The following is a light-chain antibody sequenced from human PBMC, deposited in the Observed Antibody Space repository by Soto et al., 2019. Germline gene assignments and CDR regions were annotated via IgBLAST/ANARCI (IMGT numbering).Light chain of an antibody. CDR1: SHDIGSYNF. CDR2: DVS. J-gene: IGLJ1*01. CDR3: TSYRSITTSYV. Sequence: QSALTQPASVSGPPGQSITISCTGTSHDIGSYNFVSWYQQHPGKAPKLMIYDVSDRPSGVSIRFSGSKSGNTASLTISGLQPEDEADYYCTSYRSITTSYVFGTGTKLTVL. V-gene: IGLV2-14*03.